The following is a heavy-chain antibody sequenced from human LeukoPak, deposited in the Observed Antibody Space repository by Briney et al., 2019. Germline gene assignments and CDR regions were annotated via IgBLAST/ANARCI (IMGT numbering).Heavy chain of an antibody. CDR3: ATGNYGSGLFFDY. V-gene: IGHV3-23*01. Sequence: GGSLRLSCAASGFTFSSYAMSWVRQAPGKGLEWVSAISGSGGSTYYADSVKGRFTISRDNSKNTLYLQMNSLRAEDTAVYYCATGNYGSGLFFDYWGQGTLVTVSS. D-gene: IGHD3-10*01. J-gene: IGHJ4*02. CDR1: GFTFSSYA. CDR2: ISGSGGST.